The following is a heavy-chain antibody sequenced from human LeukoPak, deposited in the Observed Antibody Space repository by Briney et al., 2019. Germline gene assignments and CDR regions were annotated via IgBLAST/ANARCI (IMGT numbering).Heavy chain of an antibody. Sequence: GGSLRLSCTASGFTFSNYWMSWVRQAPGKGLEWVASINLDGSEKNHVDSVKGRLSISRDNAKNSLHLQMDSLRAEDTAVYYCARKKYYYDSSANGWFDPWGQGTLVTVSS. D-gene: IGHD3-22*01. CDR2: INLDGSEK. V-gene: IGHV3-7*01. CDR3: ARKKYYYDSSANGWFDP. J-gene: IGHJ5*02. CDR1: GFTFSNYW.